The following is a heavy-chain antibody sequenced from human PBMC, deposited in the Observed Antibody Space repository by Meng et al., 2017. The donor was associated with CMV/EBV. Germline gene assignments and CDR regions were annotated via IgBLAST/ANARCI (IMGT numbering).Heavy chain of an antibody. J-gene: IGHJ6*02. Sequence: GESLKISCAASGFTFSSYAMSWVRQAPGKGLGWVSAISGSGGSTYYADSVKGRFTISRDNSKNTLYLQMNSLRAEDTAVYYCAKPYGMDVWGQGTTVTVSS. CDR1: GFTFSSYA. CDR2: ISGSGGST. V-gene: IGHV3-23*01. CDR3: AKPYGMDV.